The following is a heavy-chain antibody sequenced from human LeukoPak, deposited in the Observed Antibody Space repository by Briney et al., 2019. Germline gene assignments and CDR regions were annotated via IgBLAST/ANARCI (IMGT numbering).Heavy chain of an antibody. D-gene: IGHD1-26*01. Sequence: GGSLRLSCSASGFIFSSFDMHWVRQAPGTGLDWVAVISYDGSHKYYADSVKGRFTISRGNFKNTLSLQMNSLRPEDTAVYYCARVYSGNTPYFDYWGQGTLVTVSS. CDR3: ARVYSGNTPYFDY. J-gene: IGHJ4*02. V-gene: IGHV3-30*03. CDR1: GFIFSSFD. CDR2: ISYDGSHK.